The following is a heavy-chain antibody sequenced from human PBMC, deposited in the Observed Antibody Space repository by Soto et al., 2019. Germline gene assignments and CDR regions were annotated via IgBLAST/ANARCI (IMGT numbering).Heavy chain of an antibody. CDR3: TTALSSWYPISYYYYGMDV. Sequence: GGSLRLSCAASGFTFSNAWMNWVRQAPGKGLEWVGRIKSKTDGGTTDYAAPVKGRFTISRDDSKNTLYLQMNSLKTEDTAVYYCTTALSSWYPISYYYYGMDVWGQGTTVTVSS. D-gene: IGHD6-13*01. V-gene: IGHV3-15*07. CDR1: GFTFSNAW. J-gene: IGHJ6*02. CDR2: IKSKTDGGTT.